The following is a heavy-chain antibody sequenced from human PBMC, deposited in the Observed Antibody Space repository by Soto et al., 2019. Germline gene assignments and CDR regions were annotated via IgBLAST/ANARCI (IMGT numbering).Heavy chain of an antibody. CDR1: GGSISGYY. V-gene: IGHV4-59*01. Sequence: SETLSLTCTVSGGSISGYYWSWIRQPPGKGLEWIWYIYYSGSINYNPSLKSRVTISVDTSKNQFSLKLSSVTAADTAVYYCARDRVAILWGQGTLVTVSS. J-gene: IGHJ4*02. CDR2: IYYSGSI. CDR3: ARDRVAIL.